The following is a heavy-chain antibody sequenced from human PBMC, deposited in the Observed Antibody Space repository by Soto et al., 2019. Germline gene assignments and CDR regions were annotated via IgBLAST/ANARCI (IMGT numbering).Heavy chain of an antibody. CDR2: ISSSSSYI. Sequence: EVQLVESGGGLVKPGGSLRLSCAASGFTFSSYSMNWVRQAPGKGLEWVSSISSSSSYIYYADSVKGRFTISRDNAKNSLYLQMNSLRAEDTAVYYCARDCRYSNSNLDYWGQGTLVTVSS. V-gene: IGHV3-21*01. D-gene: IGHD6-6*01. CDR3: ARDCRYSNSNLDY. CDR1: GFTFSSYS. J-gene: IGHJ4*02.